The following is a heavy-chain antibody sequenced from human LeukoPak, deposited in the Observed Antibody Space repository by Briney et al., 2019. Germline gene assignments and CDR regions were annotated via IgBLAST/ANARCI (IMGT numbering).Heavy chain of an antibody. V-gene: IGHV3-30*02. D-gene: IGHD3/OR15-3a*01. CDR1: GFTFSSYG. CDR2: TRYDGSNK. J-gene: IGHJ4*02. CDR3: ARDLHPWQDSFIHY. Sequence: GGSLRLSCAASGFTFSSYGMHWVRQAPGKGLEWVTFTRYDGSNKYYADSVKGRFTISRDNSKNTLYPQMKSLRPEDTAVYYCARDLHPWQDSFIHYWGQGTLVTVSS.